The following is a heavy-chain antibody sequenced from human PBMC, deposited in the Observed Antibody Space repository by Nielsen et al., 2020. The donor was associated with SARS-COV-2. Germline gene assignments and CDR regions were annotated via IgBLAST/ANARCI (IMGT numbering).Heavy chain of an antibody. J-gene: IGHJ5*02. CDR1: GFTFSNAW. Sequence: GESLKISCAASGFTFSNAWMSWVRQAPGKGLEWVANIKQDGSEKYYVDSVKGRFTISRDNAKNSLYLQMNSLRAEDTAVYYCARDPRVVAATQDNWFDPWGQGTLVTVSS. D-gene: IGHD2-15*01. V-gene: IGHV3-7*01. CDR2: IKQDGSEK. CDR3: ARDPRVVAATQDNWFDP.